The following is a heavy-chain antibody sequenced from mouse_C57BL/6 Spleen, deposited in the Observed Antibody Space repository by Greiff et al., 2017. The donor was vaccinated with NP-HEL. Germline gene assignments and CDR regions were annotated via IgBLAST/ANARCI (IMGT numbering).Heavy chain of an antibody. Sequence: QVHVKQSGAELARPGASVKLSCKASGYTFTSYGISWVKQRTGQGLEWIGEIYPRSGNTYYNEKFKGKATLTADKSSSTAYMELRSLTSEDSAVYFCARGHYDYDDDSLYAMDYWGQGTSVTVSS. CDR3: ARGHYDYDDDSLYAMDY. D-gene: IGHD2-4*01. J-gene: IGHJ4*01. CDR2: IYPRSGNT. CDR1: GYTFTSYG. V-gene: IGHV1-81*01.